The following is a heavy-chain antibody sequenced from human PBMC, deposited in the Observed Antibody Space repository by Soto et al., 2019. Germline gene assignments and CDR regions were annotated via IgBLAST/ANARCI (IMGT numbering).Heavy chain of an antibody. D-gene: IGHD5-12*01. Sequence: SETLSLTCAVYGGSFSGYYWSWIRQPPGKGLEWIGEINHSGSTNYNPSLKSRVTISVDTSKNQFSLKLSSVTAADTAVYYCAMLGEDVEADIVATIWSYWGQGTLVTVSS. J-gene: IGHJ4*02. CDR2: INHSGST. CDR1: GGSFSGYY. V-gene: IGHV4-34*01. CDR3: AMLGEDVEADIVATIWSY.